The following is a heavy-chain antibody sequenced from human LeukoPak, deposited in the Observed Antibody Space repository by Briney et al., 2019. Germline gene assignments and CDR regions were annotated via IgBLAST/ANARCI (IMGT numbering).Heavy chain of an antibody. Sequence: SETLSLTCTVSGGSISSYYWSWIRQPPGKTLEWIGYSYYSGSTKYNPSLKSRVTISVDTSNNQFSLNLRSVTAADTAVYYCARGIAAASERAFDIWGQGTMVTVSS. CDR1: GGSISSYY. CDR2: SYYSGST. CDR3: ARGIAAASERAFDI. D-gene: IGHD6-13*01. J-gene: IGHJ3*02. V-gene: IGHV4-59*01.